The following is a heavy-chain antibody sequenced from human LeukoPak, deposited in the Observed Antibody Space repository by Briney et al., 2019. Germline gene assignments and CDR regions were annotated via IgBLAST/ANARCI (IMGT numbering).Heavy chain of an antibody. V-gene: IGHV1-2*06. Sequence: ASVKVSCKASGYTFTSYYLQWVRQAPGQGLEWMGRINPNNGDTNCPQNFQGRVTMTRDTSISTAYMEMTSLTPDNTAVYWCAIGMMAAGTFDRWGQGTLVTVSS. CDR1: GYTFTSYY. CDR3: AIGMMAAGTFDR. J-gene: IGHJ4*02. D-gene: IGHD6-13*01. CDR2: INPNNGDT.